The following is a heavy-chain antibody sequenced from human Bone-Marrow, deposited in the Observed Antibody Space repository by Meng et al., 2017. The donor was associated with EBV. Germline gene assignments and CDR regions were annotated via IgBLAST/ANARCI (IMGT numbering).Heavy chain of an antibody. D-gene: IGHD4-17*01. V-gene: IGHV3-23*01. J-gene: IGHJ4*02. CDR2: IRSSGGST. CDR3: AKGHDYGDY. Sequence: VQLWGSVGGLVQPGGFLGRSCAGAGFNFGGYAMSWVRQDPGKGMEWVSAIRSSGGSTYYADSVKGRLNISRDNSKNTLYLQMNSLRAEDTAVYYCAKGHDYGDYWGQGTLVTGSS. CDR1: GFNFGGYA.